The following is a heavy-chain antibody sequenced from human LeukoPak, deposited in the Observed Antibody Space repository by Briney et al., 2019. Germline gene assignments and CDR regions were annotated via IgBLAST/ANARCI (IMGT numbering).Heavy chain of an antibody. V-gene: IGHV3-43*01. Sequence: GRSLRLSCAASGFTFSSYAMHWVRQAPGKGLEWVSLISWDGGSTYYADSVKGRFTISRDNSKNSLFLQMNSLRTEDTALYYCAKGLIHLWSPFDYWGQGTLVTVSS. CDR1: GFTFSSYA. D-gene: IGHD5-18*01. CDR2: ISWDGGST. CDR3: AKGLIHLWSPFDY. J-gene: IGHJ4*02.